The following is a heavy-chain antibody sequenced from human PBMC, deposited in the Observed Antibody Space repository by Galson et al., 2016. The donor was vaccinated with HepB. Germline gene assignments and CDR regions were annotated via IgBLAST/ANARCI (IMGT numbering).Heavy chain of an antibody. CDR1: GFTFRSYA. CDR3: STLNPASPYFDY. CDR2: ISGSGGST. Sequence: SLRLSCAASGFTFRSYAMTWVRQAPGKGLEWVSTISGSGGSTYHADSVKGRLTISRDNSKNTVYLQMNSLRAEDTAVYYCSTLNPASPYFDYWGQGTLVTVSS. J-gene: IGHJ4*02. V-gene: IGHV3-23*01.